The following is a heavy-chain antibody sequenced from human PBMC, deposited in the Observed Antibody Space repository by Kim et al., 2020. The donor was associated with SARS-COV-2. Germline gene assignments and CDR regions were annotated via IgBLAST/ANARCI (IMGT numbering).Heavy chain of an antibody. CDR1: GYRFTNYW. CDR3: ARPEARGMAAAGAVDY. J-gene: IGHJ4*01. Sequence: GESLKISCKGSGYRFTNYWIGWVRQMPGKGLEWMGIIYPGDSDTKYSPSFQGQVTLPADKSISTAYLQWSSLKASDTAMYYCARPEARGMAAAGAVDYWGQGTLVTVSS. D-gene: IGHD6-13*01. V-gene: IGHV5-51*01. CDR2: IYPGDSDT.